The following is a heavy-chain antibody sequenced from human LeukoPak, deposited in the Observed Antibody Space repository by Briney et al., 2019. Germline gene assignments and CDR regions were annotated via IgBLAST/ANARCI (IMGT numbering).Heavy chain of an antibody. CDR3: ARVRYCSGGSCYGNWYDL. CDR1: GFTFSSYA. V-gene: IGHV3-64*01. D-gene: IGHD2-15*01. J-gene: IGHJ5*02. CDR2: ISSNGGST. Sequence: GGSLRLSCAASGFTFSSYAMHWVRQAPGKGLEYVSAISSNGGSTYYANSVKGRFTISRDNGKNSLYLQMNSLRAEDTAVYYCARVRYCSGGSCYGNWYDLWGQGTLVTVSS.